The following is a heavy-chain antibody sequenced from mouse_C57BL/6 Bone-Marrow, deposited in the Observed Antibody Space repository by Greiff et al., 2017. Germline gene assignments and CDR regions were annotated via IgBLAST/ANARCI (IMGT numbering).Heavy chain of an antibody. D-gene: IGHD1-1*01. CDR1: GFTFSDAW. Sequence: EVMLVESGGGLVQPGGSMKLSCAASGFTFSDAWMDWVRQSPEKGLEWVAEIRHKANNHATYYAESVKGRFTISRDDSKSSVYLQMNSLRAEDTGIYYCTRPGYGSSYVDWYFDVWGTGTTVTVSS. J-gene: IGHJ1*03. CDR2: IRHKANNHAT. V-gene: IGHV6-6*01. CDR3: TRPGYGSSYVDWYFDV.